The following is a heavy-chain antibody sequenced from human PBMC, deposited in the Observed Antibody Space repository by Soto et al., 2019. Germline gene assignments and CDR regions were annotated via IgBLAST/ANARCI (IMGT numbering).Heavy chain of an antibody. D-gene: IGHD2-2*01. CDR3: AKEVVPAASYYYYGMDV. CDR1: GFTFSSYG. CDR2: ISYDGSNK. J-gene: IGHJ6*02. V-gene: IGHV3-30*18. Sequence: GGSLRLSCAASGFTFSSYGMHWVRQAPGKGLEWVAVISYDGSNKYYADSVKGRFTISRDNSKNTLYPQMNSLRAEDTAVYYCAKEVVPAASYYYYGMDVWGQGTTVTVSS.